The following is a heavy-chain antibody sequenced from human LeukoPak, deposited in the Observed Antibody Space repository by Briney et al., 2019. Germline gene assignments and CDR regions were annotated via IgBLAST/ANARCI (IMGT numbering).Heavy chain of an antibody. CDR2: ISSSSSYI. Sequence: PGGSLRLSCAASGFTFSTYSMNWVRQAPGKGLEWVSSISSSSSYIYYADSVKGRFTISRDNAKNSLYLQMNSLRAEDTAVYYCARDWGYCSSTSCPFDYWGQGTLVTVSS. CDR1: GFTFSTYS. CDR3: ARDWGYCSSTSCPFDY. D-gene: IGHD2-2*01. J-gene: IGHJ4*02. V-gene: IGHV3-21*01.